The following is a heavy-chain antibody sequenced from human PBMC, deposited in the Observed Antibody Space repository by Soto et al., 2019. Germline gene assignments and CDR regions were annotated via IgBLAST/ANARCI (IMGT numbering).Heavy chain of an antibody. J-gene: IGHJ6*02. CDR2: IIPIFGTA. D-gene: IGHD6-13*01. CDR3: ARSRYSSSSYRGYYYYGMDV. V-gene: IGHV1-69*12. Sequence: QVQLVQSGAEVKKPGSSVKVSCKASGGTFSSYAISWVRQAPGQGLEWMGGIIPIFGTANYAQKFQGRVTSTADEATSTAYMELSSLRSEDTAVYYCARSRYSSSSYRGYYYYGMDVWGQGTTVTVSS. CDR1: GGTFSSYA.